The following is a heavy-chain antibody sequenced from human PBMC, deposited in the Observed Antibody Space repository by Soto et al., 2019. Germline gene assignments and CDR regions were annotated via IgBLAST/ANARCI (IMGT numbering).Heavy chain of an antibody. CDR3: ARDYYYDSSGYYYAY. Sequence: SVKVSCKASGGTFSSYTISWVRQAPGQGPEWMGRIIPILGIANYAQKLQGRVTMTTDTSTSTAYMELRSLRSDDTAVYYCARDYYYDSSGYYYAYWGQGTLVTVSS. V-gene: IGHV1-69*04. D-gene: IGHD3-22*01. J-gene: IGHJ4*02. CDR2: IIPILGIA. CDR1: GGTFSSYT.